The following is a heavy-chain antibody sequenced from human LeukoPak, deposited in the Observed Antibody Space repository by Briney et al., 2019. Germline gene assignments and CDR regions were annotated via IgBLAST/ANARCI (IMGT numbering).Heavy chain of an antibody. Sequence: SETLSLTCAVYGGSFSGYYWSWIRQPPGKGLEWIGEINHSGSTNYNPSLKSRVTISVDTSKNQFSLKLSSVTAADTAVYYCARQNQYWGQGTLVTVSS. CDR3: ARQNQY. CDR1: GGSFSGYY. V-gene: IGHV4-34*01. CDR2: INHSGST. D-gene: IGHD2/OR15-2a*01. J-gene: IGHJ4*02.